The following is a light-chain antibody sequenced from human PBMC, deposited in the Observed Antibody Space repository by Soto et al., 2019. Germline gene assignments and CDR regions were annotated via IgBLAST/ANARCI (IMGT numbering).Light chain of an antibody. J-gene: IGKJ5*01. CDR3: QQSYSTTRT. V-gene: IGKV1-39*01. Sequence: DIQMTQSPSSLSASVGHRVNITCHASPDISNYLNWYQQKPGKAPKLLIYAASSLQSGVPSRFSGSGSGTDFTPPISSLQPEDCATYYCQQSYSTTRTFGQGTRLEI. CDR2: AAS. CDR1: PDISNY.